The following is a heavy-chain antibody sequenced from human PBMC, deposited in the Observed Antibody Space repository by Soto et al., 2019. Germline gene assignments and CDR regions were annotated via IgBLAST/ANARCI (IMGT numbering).Heavy chain of an antibody. V-gene: IGHV3-64*01. Sequence: EVQLVESGGGLVQPGGSLRLSCVASGFTFSSYAVHWVRQAPGKGLEYVSAITSNGGSTYYANSVKGRFTISRDNSKNTLYLQMGCLRAEDMAVYYCAIVGPYHNHAFDIWGQGTMVTVSS. J-gene: IGHJ3*02. CDR1: GFTFSSYA. CDR3: AIVGPYHNHAFDI. D-gene: IGHD3-10*01. CDR2: ITSNGGST.